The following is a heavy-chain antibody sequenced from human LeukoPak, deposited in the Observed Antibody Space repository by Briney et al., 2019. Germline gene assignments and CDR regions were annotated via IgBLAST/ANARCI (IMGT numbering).Heavy chain of an antibody. CDR3: ARGTMVQGVTAAKKKYYFDY. Sequence: SETLSLTCAVSGGSFSGYYWSWIRQPPGKGLEWIGEINHSGSTNYNPSLKSRVTISVDTSKNQISLKLSSVTAADTAVYYCARGTMVQGVTAAKKKYYFDYWGQGTLVTASS. V-gene: IGHV4-34*01. CDR1: GGSFSGYY. D-gene: IGHD3-10*01. J-gene: IGHJ4*02. CDR2: INHSGST.